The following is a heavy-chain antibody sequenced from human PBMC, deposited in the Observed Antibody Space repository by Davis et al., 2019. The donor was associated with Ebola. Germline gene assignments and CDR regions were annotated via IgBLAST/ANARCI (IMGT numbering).Heavy chain of an antibody. CDR1: GFTFSSYS. CDR3: ARAMITFGGVHYYYYGMDV. Sequence: PGGSLRLSCAASGFTFSSYSMNWVRQAPGKGLEWVSSISSSSSYIYYADSVKGRFTISRDNAKNSLYLQMNSLRAEDTAVYYCARAMITFGGVHYYYYGMDVWGQGTTVTVSS. CDR2: ISSSSSYI. D-gene: IGHD3-16*01. V-gene: IGHV3-21*01. J-gene: IGHJ6*02.